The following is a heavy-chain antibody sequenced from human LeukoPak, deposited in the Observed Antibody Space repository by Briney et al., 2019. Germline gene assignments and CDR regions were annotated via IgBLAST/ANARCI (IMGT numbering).Heavy chain of an antibody. CDR3: ARGSRFLWSGGTFDF. J-gene: IGHJ4*02. CDR2: ISGSGGST. CDR1: GFTFSSYA. D-gene: IGHD3-10*01. Sequence: PGGSLRLSCAASGFTFSSYAMRWVRQAAGKGLEWVSAISGSGGSTYYADSVKGRFTISRDNSKNTLSLQMSSLRVEDTAVYYCARGSRFLWSGGTFDFWGQGTLVPVSS. V-gene: IGHV3-23*01.